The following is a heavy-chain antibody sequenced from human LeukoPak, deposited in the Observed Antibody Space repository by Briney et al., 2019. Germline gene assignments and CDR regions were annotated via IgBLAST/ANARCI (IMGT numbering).Heavy chain of an antibody. D-gene: IGHD2-2*01. Sequence: SETLSLTCAVYGGSFSGYYWSWIRQPPGKGLEWIGEINHSGSTNYNPSLKSQVTISVDTSKNQFSLKLSSVTAADTAVYYCARARTQNDDIVVVPAASGCWFDPWGQGTLVTVSS. V-gene: IGHV4-34*01. CDR2: INHSGST. CDR3: ARARTQNDDIVVVPAASGCWFDP. J-gene: IGHJ5*02. CDR1: GGSFSGYY.